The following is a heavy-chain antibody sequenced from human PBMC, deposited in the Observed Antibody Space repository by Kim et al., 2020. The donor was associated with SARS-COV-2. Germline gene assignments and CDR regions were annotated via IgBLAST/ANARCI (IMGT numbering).Heavy chain of an antibody. CDR3: ARDWIYYYDSSGYYSQGFDY. J-gene: IGHJ4*02. V-gene: IGHV1-46*01. CDR2: INPSGGST. CDR1: GYTFTSYY. Sequence: ASVKVSCKASGYTFTSYYMHWVRQAPGQGLEWMGIINPSGGSTSYAQKFQGRVTMTRDTSTSTVYMELSSLRSEDTAVYYCARDWIYYYDSSGYYSQGFDYWGQGTLVTVSS. D-gene: IGHD3-22*01.